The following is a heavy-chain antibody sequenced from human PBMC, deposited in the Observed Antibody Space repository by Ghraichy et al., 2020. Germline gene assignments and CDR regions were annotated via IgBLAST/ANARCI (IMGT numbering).Heavy chain of an antibody. D-gene: IGHD5-18*01. CDR1: GFTFSSYA. CDR3: AKNILSGYSYGYWDY. J-gene: IGHJ4*02. Sequence: GGSLRLSCAASGFTFSSYAMSWVRQAPGKGLEWVSAISGSGGSTYYADSVKGRFTISRDNSKNTLYLQMNSLRAEDTAVYYCAKNILSGYSYGYWDYWGQGTLVTVSS. V-gene: IGHV3-23*01. CDR2: ISGSGGST.